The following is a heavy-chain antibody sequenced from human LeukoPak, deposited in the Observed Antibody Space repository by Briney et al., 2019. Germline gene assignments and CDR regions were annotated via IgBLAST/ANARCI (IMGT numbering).Heavy chain of an antibody. Sequence: SETLSLACTVSGYSISSGYYWGWIRQPPGKGLEWIGSIYHSGSTYYNPSLKSRVTISVDTSKNQFSLKLSSVTAADTAVYYCAREPMVYYFDYWGQGTLVTVSS. CDR2: IYHSGST. D-gene: IGHD3-10*01. J-gene: IGHJ4*02. CDR1: GYSISSGYY. CDR3: AREPMVYYFDY. V-gene: IGHV4-38-2*02.